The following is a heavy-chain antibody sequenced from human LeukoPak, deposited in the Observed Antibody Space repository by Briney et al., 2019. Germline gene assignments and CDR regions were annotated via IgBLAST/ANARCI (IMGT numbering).Heavy chain of an antibody. CDR3: ARGDYYDSSGYYSFDY. CDR2: IYPGDSDT. V-gene: IGHV5-51*01. CDR1: GYSFTGYW. Sequence: GESLKISCKGSGYSFTGYWIGWVRQMPGKGLEWMGIIYPGDSDTRYSPSFQGQVTISADKSISTAYLQWSSLKASDTAMYYCARGDYYDSSGYYSFDYWGQGTLVTVSS. J-gene: IGHJ4*02. D-gene: IGHD3-22*01.